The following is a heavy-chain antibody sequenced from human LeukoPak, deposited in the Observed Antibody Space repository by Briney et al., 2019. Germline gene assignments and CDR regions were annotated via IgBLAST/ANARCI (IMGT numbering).Heavy chain of an antibody. CDR1: GGSISSSNW. CDR2: IYHSGST. D-gene: IGHD1-26*01. J-gene: IGHJ4*02. CDR3: ARDPPAVGATTG. Sequence: SETLSLTCAVSGGSISSSNWWSWVGPPPGKGVGWIGEIYHSGSTNYNPSLKSRVTISVDTSKNQFSLKLSSVTAADTAVYYCARDPPAVGATTGWGQGTLVTVSS. V-gene: IGHV4-4*02.